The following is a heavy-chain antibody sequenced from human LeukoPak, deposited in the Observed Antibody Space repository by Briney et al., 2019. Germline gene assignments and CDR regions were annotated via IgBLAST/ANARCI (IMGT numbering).Heavy chain of an antibody. D-gene: IGHD2-2*01. CDR2: IYPDDSDT. J-gene: IGHJ4*02. Sequence: GESLKISCKGSGYSFTSYWIGWVRQMPGKGLEWMRIIYPDDSDTRYSPSFQGQVTISADKSISTAYLQWSSLKASDTAMYYCATPYPREYCSSSACYFNYWGQGTLVTVSS. V-gene: IGHV5-51*01. CDR1: GYSFTSYW. CDR3: ATPYPREYCSSSACYFNY.